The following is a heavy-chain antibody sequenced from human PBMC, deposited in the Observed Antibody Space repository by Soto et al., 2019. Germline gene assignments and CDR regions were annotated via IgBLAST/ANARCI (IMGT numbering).Heavy chain of an antibody. D-gene: IGHD5-12*01. Sequence: GGSLRLSCAASGFTFSSYAMHWVRQAPGKGLEWVAVISYDGSNKYYADSVKGRFTISRDNSKNTLYLQMNSLRAEDTAVYYCARDERLRYYYGMDVWGQGTTVTVSS. CDR2: ISYDGSNK. CDR1: GFTFSSYA. V-gene: IGHV3-30-3*01. J-gene: IGHJ6*02. CDR3: ARDERLRYYYGMDV.